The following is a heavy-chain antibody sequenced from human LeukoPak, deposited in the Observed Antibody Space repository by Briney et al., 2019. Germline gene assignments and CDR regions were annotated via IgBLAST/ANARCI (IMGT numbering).Heavy chain of an antibody. CDR2: IYSKADGGTI. J-gene: IGHJ4*02. D-gene: IGHD3-22*01. Sequence: PGGSLRLSCAASGFTFSNAWMSWVRQAPGKGLEWVGRIYSKADGGTIEYPAPVKGRFTISRDDSKNTLYLQMNSLKTEDTAVYYCTRGSNRYDSSDLDNWGQGTLVTVSS. CDR3: TRGSNRYDSSDLDN. CDR1: GFTFSNAW. V-gene: IGHV3-15*01.